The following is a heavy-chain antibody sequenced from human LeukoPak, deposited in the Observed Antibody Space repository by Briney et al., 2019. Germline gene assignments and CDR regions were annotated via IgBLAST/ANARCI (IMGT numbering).Heavy chain of an antibody. V-gene: IGHV4-38-2*02. CDR3: AREVHTVTENYFDY. CDR1: GYSISSGYY. J-gene: IGHJ4*02. Sequence: SETLSLTCTVSGYSISSGYYWGWIRQPPGKGLEWIGSIYHSGSTYYNPSLKSRVTISVDTSKNQFSLKLSSVTAADTAVYYCAREVHTVTENYFDYWGQGTLVTVSS. CDR2: IYHSGST. D-gene: IGHD4-17*01.